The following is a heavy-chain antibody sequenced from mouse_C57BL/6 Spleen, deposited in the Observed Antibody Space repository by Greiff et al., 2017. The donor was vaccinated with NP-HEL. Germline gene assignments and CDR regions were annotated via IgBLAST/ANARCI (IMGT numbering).Heavy chain of an antibody. D-gene: IGHD2-5*01. CDR1: GYTFTSYW. J-gene: IGHJ4*01. Sequence: QVQLQQPGAELVMPGASVKLSCKASGYTFTSYWMHWVKQRPGQGLEWIGEIDPSDSYTNYNQKFKGKSTLTVDKSSSTAYMQLSSLTSEDSAVYYCARQGYGSNYYYYAMDYWGQGTSVTVSS. V-gene: IGHV1-69*01. CDR2: IDPSDSYT. CDR3: ARQGYGSNYYYYAMDY.